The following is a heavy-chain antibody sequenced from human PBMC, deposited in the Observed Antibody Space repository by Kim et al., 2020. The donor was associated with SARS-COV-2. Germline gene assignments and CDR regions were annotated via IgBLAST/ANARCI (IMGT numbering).Heavy chain of an antibody. D-gene: IGHD5-18*01. J-gene: IGHJ6*02. V-gene: IGHV3-30*02. CDR3: AKDRGIQLWLSYCYGMDV. Sequence: KGRITITRDNSKNTLYLQMNSLRAEDTAVYYCAKDRGIQLWLSYCYGMDVWGQGTTVTVSS.